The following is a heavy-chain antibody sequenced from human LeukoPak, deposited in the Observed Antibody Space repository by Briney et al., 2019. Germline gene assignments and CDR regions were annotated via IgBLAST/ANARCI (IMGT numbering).Heavy chain of an antibody. V-gene: IGHV1-2*02. CDR1: GYTFTGYY. CDR3: AGAERLKYGGNLEDAFDI. CDR2: INLNSGGT. D-gene: IGHD4-23*01. J-gene: IGHJ3*02. Sequence: ASVKVSCKASGYTFTGYYMHWVRHAPGQGLEWMGWINLNSGGTNYAQKFQGGVTMPRDTSISTAYMELSRLRSDDTAVYYCAGAERLKYGGNLEDAFDIWGQGTMVTVSS.